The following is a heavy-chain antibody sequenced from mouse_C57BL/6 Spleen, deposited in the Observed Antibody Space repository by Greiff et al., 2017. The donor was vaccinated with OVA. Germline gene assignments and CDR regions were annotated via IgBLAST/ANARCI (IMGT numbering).Heavy chain of an antibody. Sequence: VQLQQSGPELVKPGASVKISCKASGYAFTSSWMNWVKQRPGQGLEWIGRIHPGDGGTNYNGKFKGKATLTVDKSSSTAYMQLSSLTSEDSAVXFSTGDYGSDYWGQGTTLTVSS. CDR3: TGDYGSDY. J-gene: IGHJ2*01. CDR2: IHPGDGGT. V-gene: IGHV1-82*01. CDR1: GYAFTSSW. D-gene: IGHD1-1*01.